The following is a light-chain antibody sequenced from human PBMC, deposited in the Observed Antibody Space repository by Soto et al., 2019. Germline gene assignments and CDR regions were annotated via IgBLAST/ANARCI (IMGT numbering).Light chain of an antibody. Sequence: IQMTQSPSTLSASVGDTVTITCRASESIYSWLSGYKQITGKAPQLLIYKTSTLQGGVPSRFSGSGSWAEYTLTISSLQPDDFATYFCQKYNTNSRTFGQGPRV. CDR3: QKYNTNSRT. CDR1: ESIYSW. J-gene: IGKJ1*01. V-gene: IGKV1-5*03. CDR2: KTS.